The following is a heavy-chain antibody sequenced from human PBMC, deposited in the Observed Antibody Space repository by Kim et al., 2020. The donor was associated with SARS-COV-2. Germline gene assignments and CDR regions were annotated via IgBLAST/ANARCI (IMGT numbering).Heavy chain of an antibody. D-gene: IGHD2-8*01. V-gene: IGHV1-2*02. CDR3: ARGDAGVSDY. J-gene: IGHJ4*02. CDR1: GYTFTGYY. CDR2: INPISGGT. Sequence: ASVKVSCKASGYTFTGYYIHWVRRAPGQGLEWMGWINPISGGTNYAQKFQGRVTMTSDTSITTANMELNRLTSDDTAVYFCARGDAGVSDYWGQGTLVTVSS.